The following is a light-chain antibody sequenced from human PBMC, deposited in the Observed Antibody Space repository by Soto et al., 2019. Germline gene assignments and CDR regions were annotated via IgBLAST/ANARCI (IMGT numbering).Light chain of an antibody. CDR3: QQHSNWPLT. CDR1: QSVSSN. CDR2: DAS. V-gene: IGKV3-11*01. Sequence: IMMSQSPATLSVSPGARATLSCRASQSVSSNLAWYQQRPGQAPRLLIYDASSRATGIPARFSGSGSGTDFTLTISSLEPEDFAVYYCQQHSNWPLTFGGGTKVDIK. J-gene: IGKJ4*01.